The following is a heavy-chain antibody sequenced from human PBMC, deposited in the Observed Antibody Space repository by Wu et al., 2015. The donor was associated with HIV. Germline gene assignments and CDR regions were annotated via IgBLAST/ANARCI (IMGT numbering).Heavy chain of an antibody. D-gene: IGHD4-11*01. V-gene: IGHV1-2*02. CDR1: GGTFRNHA. J-gene: IGHJ4*02. CDR2: LNPRTGAT. Sequence: QVQLVQSGAEVKKPGSSVKVSCKASGGTFRNHAISWVRQVPGQGLEFVGRLNPRTGATDFAQKFQGRVAVTTDTSIDTAYMELYGLRPEDTAVYYCASGIQSGGANYWGQGTLVTVSS. CDR3: ASGIQSGGANY.